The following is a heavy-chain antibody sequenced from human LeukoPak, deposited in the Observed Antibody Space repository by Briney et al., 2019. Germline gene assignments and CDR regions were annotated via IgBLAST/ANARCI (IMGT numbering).Heavy chain of an antibody. J-gene: IGHJ4*02. V-gene: IGHV3-30*04. CDR3: ARASGRYYFDY. CDR2: ISYDGSNK. CDR1: GFTFSSYA. D-gene: IGHD1-26*01. Sequence: GGSLRLSCAASGFTFSSYAMHCVRQAPGKGLEWVAVISYDGSNKFYADSVKGRFTISRDNSKNTLYLQMNSLRAEDTAVYYCARASGRYYFDYWGQGTLVTVSS.